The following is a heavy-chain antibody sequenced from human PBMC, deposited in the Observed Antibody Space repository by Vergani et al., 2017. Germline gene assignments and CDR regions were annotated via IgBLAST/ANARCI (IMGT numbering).Heavy chain of an antibody. D-gene: IGHD3-22*01. Sequence: QLVQSGPEVKKPGTSVKVSCKASGGTFSSYAISWVRQAPGQGLEWMGGIIPIFGTANYAQKFQGRVTITADESTSTAYMELSSLRSEDTAVYYCAWGPPYDSSGYYYALFDYWDQGTLVTVSS. CDR3: AWGPPYDSSGYYYALFDY. CDR2: IIPIFGTA. V-gene: IGHV1-69*01. CDR1: GGTFSSYA. J-gene: IGHJ4*02.